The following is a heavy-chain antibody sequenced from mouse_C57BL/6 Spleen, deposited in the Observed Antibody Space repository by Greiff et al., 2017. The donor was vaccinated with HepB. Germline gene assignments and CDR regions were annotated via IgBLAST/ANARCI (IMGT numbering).Heavy chain of an antibody. CDR3: AREGLRRGPFDY. J-gene: IGHJ2*01. D-gene: IGHD2-4*01. CDR1: GYSITSGYY. Sequence: EVQLQQSGPGLVKPSQSLSLTCSVTGYSITSGYYWNWIRQFPGNKLEWMGYISYDGSNNYNPSLKNRISITRDTSKNQFFLKLNSVTTEDTATYYCAREGLRRGPFDYWGQGTTLTVSS. V-gene: IGHV3-6*01. CDR2: ISYDGSN.